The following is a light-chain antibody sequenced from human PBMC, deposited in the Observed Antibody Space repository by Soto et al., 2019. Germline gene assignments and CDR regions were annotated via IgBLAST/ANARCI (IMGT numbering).Light chain of an antibody. CDR2: ATS. Sequence: ETVMAESPSTVSVSPGARTTLYCRASQTISSIYLAWYQQKPGQAPSLLIYATSSRATGIPDRFSGSGSGTDFSLTISRLETEDVAVYYCQQYGSSPITFGQGTRLEIK. J-gene: IGKJ5*01. CDR3: QQYGSSPIT. CDR1: QTISSIY. V-gene: IGKV3-20*01.